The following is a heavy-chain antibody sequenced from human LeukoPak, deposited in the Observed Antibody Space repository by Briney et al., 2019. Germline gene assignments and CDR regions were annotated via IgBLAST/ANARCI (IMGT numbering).Heavy chain of an antibody. D-gene: IGHD3-10*01. CDR3: AKAGGMVRGVIYYFDY. CDR1: GFTFSSYA. J-gene: IGHJ4*02. Sequence: RSGGSLRLSCAASGFTFSSYAMSWVRQAPGKGLEWVSVISGNGGSTYYADSMKGRFTISRDDSKNTLYLQMNSLRAEDTAVYYCAKAGGMVRGVIYYFDYWGQGTLVTVSS. V-gene: IGHV3-23*01. CDR2: ISGNGGST.